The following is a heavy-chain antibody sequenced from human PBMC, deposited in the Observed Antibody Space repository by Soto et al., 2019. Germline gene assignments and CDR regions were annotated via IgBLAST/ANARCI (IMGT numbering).Heavy chain of an antibody. V-gene: IGHV1-8*01. D-gene: IGHD6-13*01. CDR2: MNPNSGNT. Sequence: QVQLGQSGAEVKKPGASVKVSCKASGYTFTSYDINGVRKATGPGLEWMGWMNPNSGNTDYAQKFQGRVTMTRNTSTSTAHVGLSSLRSEDTAVYYCARIGYSRRSDYYCGMDVWGQGTTVTVSS. CDR3: ARIGYSRRSDYYCGMDV. J-gene: IGHJ6*02. CDR1: GYTFTSYD.